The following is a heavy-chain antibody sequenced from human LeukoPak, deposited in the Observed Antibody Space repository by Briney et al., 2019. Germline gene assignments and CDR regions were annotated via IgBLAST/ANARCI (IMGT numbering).Heavy chain of an antibody. J-gene: IGHJ6*03. CDR2: ISGSGGST. D-gene: IGHD3-3*01. V-gene: IGHV3-23*01. Sequence: GGSLRLSCAASGFTFSSYAMSWVRQAPGKGLEWVSAISGSGGSTYYADSVKGRFTISRDNSKNTLYLQMNSLRAEDTAVYYCAKPLKIRLRTYYYYYMDVWGKGTTVTVSS. CDR1: GFTFSSYA. CDR3: AKPLKIRLRTYYYYYMDV.